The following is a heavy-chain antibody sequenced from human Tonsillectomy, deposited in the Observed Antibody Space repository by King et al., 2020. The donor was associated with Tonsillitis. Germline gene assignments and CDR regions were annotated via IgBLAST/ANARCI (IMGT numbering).Heavy chain of an antibody. J-gene: IGHJ4*02. CDR1: GFTFSSYA. CDR3: AKGTLTVVTRPGVDY. D-gene: IGHD4-23*01. Sequence: VQLVESGGGLVQPGGSLRLSCAASGFTFSSYAMNWARQAPGKGLEWVASISGSGDNTYYAYSVKGRFTISRDSSKNTLYLQMNSLRAEDTAVYYCAKGTLTVVTRPGVDYWGQGTLVTVSS. V-gene: IGHV3-23*04. CDR2: ISGSGDNT.